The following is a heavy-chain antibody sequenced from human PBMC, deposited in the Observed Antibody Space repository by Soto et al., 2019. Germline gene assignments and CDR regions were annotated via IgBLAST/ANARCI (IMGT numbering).Heavy chain of an antibody. D-gene: IGHD2-21*02. CDR2: ISYDSTKT. CDR1: GFTFNSYG. V-gene: IGHV3-30*03. CDR3: ARTRSACSDCHFCSFDF. J-gene: IGHJ5*01. Sequence: QVQLVESGGGVVQPGRSLRLSCAASGFTFNSYGMHWVRQGPGNGLEWVAVISYDSTKTYYADSVKGRFTISRDNSNSALYVQMNSLTREDTAVYYCARTRSACSDCHFCSFDFWGQGAPVTVSS.